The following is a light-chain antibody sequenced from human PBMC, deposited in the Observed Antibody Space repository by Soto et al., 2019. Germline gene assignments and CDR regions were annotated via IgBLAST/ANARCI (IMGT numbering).Light chain of an antibody. V-gene: IGKV1-9*01. J-gene: IGKJ5*01. CDR3: QQLHGYPIT. CDR1: QGIDTS. CDR2: APS. Sequence: ILLTHSASSLSASVGDRVTITCRASQGIDTSLAWYQQKPGKAPKLLIYAPSNFQSGVPSRFSGSGSGTHFTLTISSLQPEDFATYYCQQLHGYPITFGQGTRLEI.